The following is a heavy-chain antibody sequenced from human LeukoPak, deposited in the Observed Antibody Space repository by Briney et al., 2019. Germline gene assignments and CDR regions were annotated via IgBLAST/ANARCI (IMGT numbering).Heavy chain of an antibody. CDR2: IKQDGSET. CDR3: ARSTVTTPDY. CDR1: GFTFSNYW. Sequence: QAGGSLRLSCAASGFTFSNYWMSWVRQAPGKRLEWVANIKQDGSETYYVDSVKGRFTISRDNAQNSLYLQMNSLRAEDTAVYYCARSTVTTPDYWGQGTLVTVSS. V-gene: IGHV3-7*01. J-gene: IGHJ4*02. D-gene: IGHD4-17*01.